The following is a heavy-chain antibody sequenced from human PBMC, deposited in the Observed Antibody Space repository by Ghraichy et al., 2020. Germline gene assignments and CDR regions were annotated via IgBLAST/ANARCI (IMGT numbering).Heavy chain of an antibody. CDR3: AREGGYCNSTSCPRDYYGLDV. D-gene: IGHD2-2*01. V-gene: IGHV1-2*04. Sequence: ASVKVSCKASGYTFTAYYIHWVRQAPGQGLEWMGWISPTGGATSLAQKLQGWVNRTRDTSMNTTYMDLNRLKSDDTAVYYCAREGGYCNSTSCPRDYYGLDVWGQGTTVTVSS. CDR1: GYTFTAYY. CDR2: ISPTGGAT. J-gene: IGHJ6*01.